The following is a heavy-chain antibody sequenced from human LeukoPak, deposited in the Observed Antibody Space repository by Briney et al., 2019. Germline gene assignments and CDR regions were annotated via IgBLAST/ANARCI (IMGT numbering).Heavy chain of an antibody. CDR1: GFTFSSYS. D-gene: IGHD4-17*01. J-gene: IGHJ4*02. V-gene: IGHV3-21*04. CDR2: ISSSSSYI. Sequence: GGSLRLSCAASGFTFSSYSTNWVRQAPGKGLEWVSSISSSSSYIYYADSVKGRFTISRDDSKNTAYLQMNSLKTEDTAVYYCTRYYGDYTGYWGQGTLVTVSS. CDR3: TRYYGDYTGY.